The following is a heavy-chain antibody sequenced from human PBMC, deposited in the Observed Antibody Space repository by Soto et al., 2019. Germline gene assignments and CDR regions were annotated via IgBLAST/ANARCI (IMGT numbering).Heavy chain of an antibody. CDR1: GGSISSGGYY. J-gene: IGHJ4*02. V-gene: IGHV4-31*03. D-gene: IGHD7-27*01. Sequence: SETLSLTCTVSGGSISSGGYYWSWIRQHPGKGLEWIGYIYYGGSTYYNPSLKSRVTISVDTSKNQFSLNLSSVTAADTAVYYCSRDPGTGDGGFYFDCWGQGALVTVSS. CDR2: IYYGGST. CDR3: SRDPGTGDGGFYFDC.